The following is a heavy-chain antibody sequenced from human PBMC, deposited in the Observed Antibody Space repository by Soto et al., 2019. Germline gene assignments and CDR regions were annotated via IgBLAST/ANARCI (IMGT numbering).Heavy chain of an antibody. Sequence: QVQLLESGPGLVKPSETLSLTCTVSGGSVNSDDYYWSWIRQPPGRGLEWIGYIYYTGSTNYNPSLESRVTISLDSSTNQFSLKLNSVTAADTAVVYCAREYSNSPEAFDYWGQGTLVTVSS. CDR3: AREYSNSPEAFDY. J-gene: IGHJ4*02. CDR1: GGSVNSDDYY. CDR2: IYYTGST. V-gene: IGHV4-61*08. D-gene: IGHD6-13*01.